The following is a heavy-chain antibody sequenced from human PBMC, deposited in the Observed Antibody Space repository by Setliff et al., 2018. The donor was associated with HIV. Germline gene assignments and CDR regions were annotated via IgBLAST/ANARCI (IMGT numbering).Heavy chain of an antibody. V-gene: IGHV3-7*02. J-gene: IGHJ4*02. CDR2: IKEDGSEK. CDR3: ATHRVGQRPWLSDF. CDR1: GFLFHTYW. Sequence: GGSLRLSCAASGFLFHTYWMSWVRQAPGKGLEWVANIKEDGSEKYYADSVKGRFTISRDNAKNALYLQMNSLRAEDTAVYYCATHRVGQRPWLSDFWGQGTLVTVSS. D-gene: IGHD5-12*01.